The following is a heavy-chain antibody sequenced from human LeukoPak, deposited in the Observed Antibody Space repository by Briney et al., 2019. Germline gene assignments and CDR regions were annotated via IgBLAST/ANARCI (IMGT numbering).Heavy chain of an antibody. CDR1: GGSISSPNYF. CDR3: AREVDVPSTSDAFDI. J-gene: IGHJ3*02. CDR2: IHYSRGA. D-gene: IGHD2-2*01. V-gene: IGHV4-31*03. Sequence: PSETLSLTCTVSGGSISSPNYFWSWLRQHPGKGLEWIAYIHYSRGAYYSPSLESRVTMSVDSSKNQFSLKLSSVTAADTALYYCAREVDVPSTSDAFDIWGQGTMVTVSS.